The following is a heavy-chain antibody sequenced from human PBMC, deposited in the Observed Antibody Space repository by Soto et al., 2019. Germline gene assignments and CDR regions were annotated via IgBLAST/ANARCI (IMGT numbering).Heavy chain of an antibody. Sequence: PGGSLRLSCAASGLSFSFYTMNWVRQAPGKGLEWLSYINSDSSSEYSADSVKGRFTISRDNAKNSLYLQMDRLRDEDTAVYYCATNRVAGRSPFDYWGQGTLVTVSS. CDR3: ATNRVAGRSPFDY. CDR1: GLSFSFYT. V-gene: IGHV3-48*02. CDR2: INSDSSSE. J-gene: IGHJ4*02. D-gene: IGHD1-26*01.